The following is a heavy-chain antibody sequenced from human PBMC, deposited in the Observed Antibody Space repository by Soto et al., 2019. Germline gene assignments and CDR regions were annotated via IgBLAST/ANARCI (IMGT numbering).Heavy chain of an antibody. CDR1: GGSISSYY. CDR3: TGVGGSGHFYDSFAY. D-gene: IGHD3-10*01. J-gene: IGHJ4*02. Sequence: SETLSLTCTVSGGSISSYYWSWIRQPPGKGLEWIGYIYYSGSTNYNPSLKSRVTISVDTSKNQSSLKLSSVTAADTAEYYCTGVGGSGHFYDSFAYWGQGTLVTVSS. V-gene: IGHV4-59*08. CDR2: IYYSGST.